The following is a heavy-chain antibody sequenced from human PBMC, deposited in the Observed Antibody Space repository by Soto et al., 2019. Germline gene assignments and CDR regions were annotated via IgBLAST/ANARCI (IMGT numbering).Heavy chain of an antibody. CDR2: ISAYNGNT. CDR1: GYTFTSYG. D-gene: IGHD6-13*01. V-gene: IGHV1-18*01. CDR3: ARRWAGIAAAGTAYSWFDP. J-gene: IGHJ5*02. Sequence: QVQLVQSGAEVKKPGASVKVSCKASGYTFTSYGISWVRQAPGQGLEWMGWISAYNGNTNYAQKLQGRVTMTTDTSTSTAYMELRSLRSDDTAVYYCARRWAGIAAAGTAYSWFDPWGQGTLVTVSS.